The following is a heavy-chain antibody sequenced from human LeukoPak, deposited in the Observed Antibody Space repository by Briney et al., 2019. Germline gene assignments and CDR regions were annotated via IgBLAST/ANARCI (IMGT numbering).Heavy chain of an antibody. CDR1: GGSISSYY. CDR2: IYYSGST. J-gene: IGHJ5*02. V-gene: IGHV4-59*01. D-gene: IGHD6-19*01. CDR3: ARGSSGWPTVGRFDP. Sequence: SETLSLTCTVSGGSISSYYWSWIRQPPGKGLEWIGYIYYSGSTNYNPSLKSRVTISVDTSKNQFSLKLSSVTAADTAVYYCARGSSGWPTVGRFDPWGQGTLVTVSS.